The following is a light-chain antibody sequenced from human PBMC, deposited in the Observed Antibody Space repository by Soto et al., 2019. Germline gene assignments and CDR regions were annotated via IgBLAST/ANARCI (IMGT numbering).Light chain of an antibody. Sequence: QSALTQPRSVSGSPGQSVTISCTGTSSDVGGYNYVSWYQQHPGKAPKLMIYDVSKRPSGVPDRFSGSKSGNTASLTISGLQAEDEADYYCCSYAGTRGVVFGGGTKVTVL. CDR3: CSYAGTRGVV. V-gene: IGLV2-11*01. CDR2: DVS. CDR1: SSDVGGYNY. J-gene: IGLJ2*01.